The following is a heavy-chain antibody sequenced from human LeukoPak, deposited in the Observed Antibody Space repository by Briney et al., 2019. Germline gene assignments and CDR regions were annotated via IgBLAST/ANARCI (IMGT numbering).Heavy chain of an antibody. D-gene: IGHD3-22*01. CDR3: AKGSSGYFDDL. Sequence: GGSLRLSCVASGLIFNNYGLIWARHPPGKWLEWDSAISNDGGDKQYTDFVEGRSTISRDNSKNTLFLQMSSLRAEDTALYYCAKGSSGYFDDLWGQGTVVTVSS. CDR2: ISNDGGDK. V-gene: IGHV3-23*01. CDR1: GLIFNNYG. J-gene: IGHJ5*02.